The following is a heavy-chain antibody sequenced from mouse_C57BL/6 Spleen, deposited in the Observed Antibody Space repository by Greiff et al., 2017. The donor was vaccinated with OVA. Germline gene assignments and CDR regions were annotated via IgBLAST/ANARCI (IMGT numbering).Heavy chain of an antibody. V-gene: IGHV3-6*01. CDR2: ISYDGSN. CDR3: ARAGRNLYFDV. Sequence: ESGPGLVKPSQSLSLTCSVTGYSITSGYYWNWIRQFPGNKLEWMGYISYDGSNNYNPSLKNRISITRDTSKNQFFLKLNSVTTEDTATYYCARAGRNLYFDVWGTGTTVTVSS. J-gene: IGHJ1*03. CDR1: GYSITSGYY.